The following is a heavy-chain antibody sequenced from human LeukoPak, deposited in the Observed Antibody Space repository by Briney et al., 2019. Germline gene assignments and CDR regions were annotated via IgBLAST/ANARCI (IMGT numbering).Heavy chain of an antibody. J-gene: IGHJ4*02. V-gene: IGHV4-34*01. Sequence: SVTLSLTCAVYGGSFSGYYWSWIRQSPGKGVEWVGEINHSGSTNYNPSLKSRVTISVDTSKNQFSLKLSSVTAADTAVYYCARGQRLHYDSSGYKALSYWGQGTLVTVCS. D-gene: IGHD3-22*01. CDR1: GGSFSGYY. CDR3: ARGQRLHYDSSGYKALSY. CDR2: INHSGST.